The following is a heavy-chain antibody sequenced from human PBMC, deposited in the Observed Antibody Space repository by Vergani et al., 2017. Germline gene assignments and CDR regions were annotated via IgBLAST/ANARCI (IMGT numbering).Heavy chain of an antibody. V-gene: IGHV3-7*03. CDR3: AREIRLWFGELTTLNGMDV. CDR2: IKQDGSEK. Sequence: EVQLVESGGGLVQPGGSLRLSCAASGFTFSSYWMSWVRQAPGKGLEWVANIKQDGSEKYYVDSVKGRFTISRDNAKNSLYLQMNSLRAEDTAVYYCAREIRLWFGELTTLNGMDVWGQGTTVTVSS. CDR1: GFTFSSYW. D-gene: IGHD3-10*01. J-gene: IGHJ6*02.